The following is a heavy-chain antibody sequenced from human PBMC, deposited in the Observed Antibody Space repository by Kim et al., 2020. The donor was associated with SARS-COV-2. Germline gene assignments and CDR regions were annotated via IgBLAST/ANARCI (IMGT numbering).Heavy chain of an antibody. D-gene: IGHD3-3*01. CDR2: INPSGGST. Sequence: ASVKVSCKASGYTFTSYYMHWVRQAPGQGLEWMGIINPSGGSTSYAQKFQGRVTMTRDTSTSTVYMELSSLRSEDTAVYYCARLVTFGVVIHGMDVCGQGTTVTVSP. V-gene: IGHV1-46*01. CDR1: GYTFTSYY. CDR3: ARLVTFGVVIHGMDV. J-gene: IGHJ6*01.